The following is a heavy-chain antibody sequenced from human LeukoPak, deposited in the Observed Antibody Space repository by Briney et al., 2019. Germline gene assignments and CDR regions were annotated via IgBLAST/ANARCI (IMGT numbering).Heavy chain of an antibody. J-gene: IGHJ4*02. CDR3: ASLARDY. V-gene: IGHV3-53*01. CDR2: IHSDGST. D-gene: IGHD3-3*02. CDR1: GFIVSNTY. Sequence: GGSLRLSCAASGFIVSNTYMTWVRQAPGKGLEWVSVIHSDGSTYYADSVKGRFTISRDNSRNMLFLRMNSLRVEDTAVYFCASLARDYWGQGTLVSVSS.